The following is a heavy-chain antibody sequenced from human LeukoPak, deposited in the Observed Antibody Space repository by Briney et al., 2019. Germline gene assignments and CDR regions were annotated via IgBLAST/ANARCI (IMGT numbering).Heavy chain of an antibody. D-gene: IGHD2-2*01. Sequence: SETLSLTCAVYGGSFSGYYWSWIRQPPGKGLEWIGEINHSGSTNYNPTLKSRVTISVDTSKNQFSLKLSSVTAADTAVYYCARGPPAVDYWGQGTLVTVSS. CDR1: GGSFSGYY. J-gene: IGHJ4*02. V-gene: IGHV4-34*01. CDR2: INHSGST. CDR3: ARGPPAVDY.